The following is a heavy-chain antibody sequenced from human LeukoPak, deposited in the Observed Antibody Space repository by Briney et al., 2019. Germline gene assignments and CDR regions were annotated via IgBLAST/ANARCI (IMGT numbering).Heavy chain of an antibody. V-gene: IGHV4-34*01. CDR1: GGSFSGYY. CDR2: VNHSGST. J-gene: IGHJ4*02. Sequence: SETLSLTCAVSGGSFSGYYWSWIRQSPGKGLEWIGEVNHSGSTNYNPSLRSRVTMSVDTSKNQFSLKLSSVTAADTAVYYCARGSSGWYSIDYWGQGILVTVSS. CDR3: ARGSSGWYSIDY. D-gene: IGHD6-19*01.